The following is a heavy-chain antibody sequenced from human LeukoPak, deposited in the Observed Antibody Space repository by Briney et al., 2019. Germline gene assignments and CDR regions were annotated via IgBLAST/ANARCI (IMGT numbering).Heavy chain of an antibody. J-gene: IGHJ4*02. CDR3: AKEGCTFTTCYINY. V-gene: IGHV3-30-3*01. D-gene: IGHD2-2*02. CDR2: ISYDGSNK. Sequence: GRSLRLSCAASGFTFSSYAMHWVRQAPGKGLEWVAVISYDGSNKYYADSVRGRFTISRDNSKNTLYLQMNSLRAEDTAVYYCAKEGCTFTTCYINYWGQGTLVTVSS. CDR1: GFTFSSYA.